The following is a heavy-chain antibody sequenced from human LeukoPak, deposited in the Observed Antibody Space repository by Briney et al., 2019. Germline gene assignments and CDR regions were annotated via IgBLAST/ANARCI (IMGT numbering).Heavy chain of an antibody. Sequence: PSETLSLTCTVSGGSINSYYWSWIRQPPGKGLEWIGYIYYSGSTNYNPSLKSRVTISIDTSKNQFSLKLSSVTAADTAMYYCARDIAAAGLFDHWGQGTLVTVSS. V-gene: IGHV4-59*01. CDR3: ARDIAAAGLFDH. J-gene: IGHJ4*02. CDR1: GGSINSYY. CDR2: IYYSGST. D-gene: IGHD6-13*01.